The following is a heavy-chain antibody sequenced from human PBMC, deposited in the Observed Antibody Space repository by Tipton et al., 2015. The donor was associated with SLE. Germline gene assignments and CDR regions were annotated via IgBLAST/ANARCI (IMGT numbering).Heavy chain of an antibody. J-gene: IGHJ4*02. CDR3: ARGGYSSGWYGDYFVY. Sequence: TLSLTCNVSGDSIRTSSFYWGWIRQPPGKGLEWIGYIYYSGSTNYNPSLKSRVTISVDTSKNQFSLKLSSVTAADTAVYYCARGGYSSGWYGDYFVYCGQGTLVTVSS. CDR1: GDSIRTSSFY. CDR2: IYYSGST. D-gene: IGHD6-19*01. V-gene: IGHV4-61*05.